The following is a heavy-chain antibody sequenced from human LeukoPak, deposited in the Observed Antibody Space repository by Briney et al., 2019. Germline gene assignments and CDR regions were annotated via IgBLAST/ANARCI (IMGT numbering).Heavy chain of an antibody. V-gene: IGHV3-74*01. Sequence: GGSLRLSCAASGFTFSSYWMHWVRQAPGKGLVWVSRIKSDGSTNYADSVKGRFTISRDNANNTLSLQMNSLRPEDTGVYYCARAPSEVGGYYPEYFRHWGQGTLVTVSS. CDR1: GFTFSSYW. CDR3: ARAPSEVGGYYPEYFRH. CDR2: IKSDGST. D-gene: IGHD3-22*01. J-gene: IGHJ1*01.